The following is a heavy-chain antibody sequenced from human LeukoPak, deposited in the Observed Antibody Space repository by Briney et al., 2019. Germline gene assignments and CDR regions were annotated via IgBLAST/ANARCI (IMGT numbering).Heavy chain of an antibody. Sequence: SETLSLTCTVSGGSISSYYWGWIRQPPGKGLEWIGYIYYSGSTNYNPSLKSRVTIPVDTSKNQFSLKLSSVTAADTAVYYCARVKRVYCGGDCYHNAFDIWGQGTMATVSS. CDR1: GGSISSYY. V-gene: IGHV4-59*01. J-gene: IGHJ3*02. D-gene: IGHD2-21*01. CDR3: ARVKRVYCGGDCYHNAFDI. CDR2: IYYSGST.